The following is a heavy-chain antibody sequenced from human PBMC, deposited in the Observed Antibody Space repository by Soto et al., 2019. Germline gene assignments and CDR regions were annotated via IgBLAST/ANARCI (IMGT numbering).Heavy chain of an antibody. CDR1: GYTFTRYG. J-gene: IGHJ4*02. D-gene: IGHD2-2*01. V-gene: IGHV1-18*04. CDR3: ARDERGTCTSSSCYYFDY. CDR2: TSADNGDT. Sequence: VQLVQSGAEVKEPGASVKVSCKASGYTFTRYGFSWVRQAPGQGLEWMAWTSADNGDTNYAPKLQDRVTLTTDTSTGTAYMELRSLRSDDTAVYYCARDERGTCTSSSCYYFDYWGQGTLVTVS.